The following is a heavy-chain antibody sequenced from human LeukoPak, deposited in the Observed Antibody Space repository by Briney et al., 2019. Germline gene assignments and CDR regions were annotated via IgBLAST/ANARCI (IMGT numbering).Heavy chain of an antibody. Sequence: GGSLRLSCAASGFTFGIYAMNWVRQAPGKGLEWVSYIGPSGSNIYYADSVKDRFTISRDNAKDSLYLQMNSLRAEDSAVYYCAKDYAVGSIDYWGQGTLVTVSS. CDR2: IGPSGSNI. CDR3: AKDYAVGSIDY. J-gene: IGHJ4*02. CDR1: GFTFGIYA. V-gene: IGHV3-48*01. D-gene: IGHD3-16*01.